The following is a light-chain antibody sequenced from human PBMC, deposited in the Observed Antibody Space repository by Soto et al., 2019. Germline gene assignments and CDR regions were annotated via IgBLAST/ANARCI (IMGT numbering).Light chain of an antibody. CDR2: DVS. CDR1: SSDVGGYNY. V-gene: IGLV2-14*01. Sequence: QSALTQPASVSGSPGQSITISCTGTSSDVGGYNYVSWYQQHPGKAPKLMIYDVSNRPSGVSNRFSGSKSGKTASLTISGLQAEDEADYYCSSYTSSSTGDVFGTGTKLTVL. CDR3: SSYTSSSTGDV. J-gene: IGLJ1*01.